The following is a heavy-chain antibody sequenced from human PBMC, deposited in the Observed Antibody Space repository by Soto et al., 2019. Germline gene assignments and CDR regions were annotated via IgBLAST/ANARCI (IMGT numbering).Heavy chain of an antibody. J-gene: IGHJ6*02. V-gene: IGHV1-58*02. CDR2: IVVGSDNT. CDR3: AASPSFWQNYKYGAMDV. CDR1: GFTFTSSA. Sequence: ASVKVSCKTSGFTFTSSAIQWVRQARGQRLEWKRWIVVGSDNTNYAQKLQERVTITRDLSTNTIYMDLSGLRSEDTAFYYFAASPSFWQNYKYGAMDVWGQGTTVTVSS.